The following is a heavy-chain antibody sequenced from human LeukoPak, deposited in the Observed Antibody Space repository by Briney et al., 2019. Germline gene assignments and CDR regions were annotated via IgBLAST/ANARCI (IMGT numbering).Heavy chain of an antibody. Sequence: SETLSLTCAVSGYSISSGYYWGWIRHPPGKGLEWIGSIYHSGSTYYNPSLKSRVTISVDTSKNQFSLKLSSVTAADTAVYYCASTGERAYYMDVWGKGTTVTVSS. CDR2: IYHSGST. D-gene: IGHD1-1*01. CDR3: ASTGERAYYMDV. CDR1: GYSISSGYY. V-gene: IGHV4-38-2*01. J-gene: IGHJ6*03.